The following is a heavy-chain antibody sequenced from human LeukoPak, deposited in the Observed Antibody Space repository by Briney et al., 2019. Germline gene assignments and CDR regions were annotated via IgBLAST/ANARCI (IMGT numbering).Heavy chain of an antibody. CDR2: VSPYNGET. Sequence: ASVKVSCKASGYTFNNYGISWVRQAPGQGLEWMGWVSPYNGETNYAQKFQGRVTMSPDTSASTAYMEVRRLRFDDTAIYSFAKDWPILTGRNCFDPWGQGTLVTVSS. J-gene: IGHJ5*02. CDR3: AKDWPILTGRNCFDP. V-gene: IGHV1-18*01. D-gene: IGHD3-9*01. CDR1: GYTFNNYG.